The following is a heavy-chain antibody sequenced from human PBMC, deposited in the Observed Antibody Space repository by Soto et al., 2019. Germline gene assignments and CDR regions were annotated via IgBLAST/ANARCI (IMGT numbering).Heavy chain of an antibody. J-gene: IGHJ3*02. Sequence: QVQLVQSGAEVKKPGASVKVSCKASGYTFTSYGISWVRQAPGQGLEWMGWISAYNGNTNYAQKLQGRVTMTTDTPTSTAYMELRSLRSDDTAVYYCAREASSIVVVVAATQVAFDIWGQGTMVTVSS. D-gene: IGHD2-15*01. CDR2: ISAYNGNT. V-gene: IGHV1-18*01. CDR1: GYTFTSYG. CDR3: AREASSIVVVVAATQVAFDI.